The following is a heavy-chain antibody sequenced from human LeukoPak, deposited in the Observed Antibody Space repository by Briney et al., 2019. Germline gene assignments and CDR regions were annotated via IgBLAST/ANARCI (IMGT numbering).Heavy chain of an antibody. D-gene: IGHD6-19*01. V-gene: IGHV3-20*04. CDR3: ARDQGVGSSGRFQQRWFDP. Sequence: GGSLRLSCAASGFTFDDYGMSWIRQAPGKGLELVSGIYWNGGIRGYADSVSGRFTISRDNAKNSLHLQMSSLRVEDTAFYYCARDQGVGSSGRFQQRWFDPWGQGTLVSVSS. J-gene: IGHJ5*02. CDR2: IYWNGGIR. CDR1: GFTFDDYG.